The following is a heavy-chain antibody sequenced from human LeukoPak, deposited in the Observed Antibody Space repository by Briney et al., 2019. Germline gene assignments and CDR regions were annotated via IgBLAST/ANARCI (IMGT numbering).Heavy chain of an antibody. V-gene: IGHV4-59*01. CDR1: GDSISNNY. D-gene: IGHD6-13*01. CDR3: ASLPLRSWYEID. CDR2: IYNGGSA. Sequence: SETLSLTCTVSGDSISNNYWSWIRQAPGKGLEWIAYIYNGGSANHNPSLRSRATLSMDTSKNQFSLRLTSVTAADTAVYYCASLPLRSWYEIDWGQGTLVTVSS. J-gene: IGHJ4*02.